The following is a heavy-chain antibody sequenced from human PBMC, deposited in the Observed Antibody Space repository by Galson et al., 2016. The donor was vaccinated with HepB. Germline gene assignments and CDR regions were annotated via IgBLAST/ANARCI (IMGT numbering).Heavy chain of an antibody. CDR1: GGSVSSGSCY. Sequence: SETLSLTCSVSGGSVSSGSCYWTWIRQPPGKGLEWIGYIYHTGSTNQNRSLKSRVTVSADTSKNQFSLKLNSVTAADTAVYYCARGGYSYGQFDYWGQGTLVTVSS. CDR2: IYHTGST. V-gene: IGHV4-61*01. D-gene: IGHD5-18*01. CDR3: ARGGYSYGQFDY. J-gene: IGHJ4*02.